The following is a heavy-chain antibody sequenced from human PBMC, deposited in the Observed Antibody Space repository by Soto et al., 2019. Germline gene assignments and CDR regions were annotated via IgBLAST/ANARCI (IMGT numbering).Heavy chain of an antibody. V-gene: IGHV3-21*01. CDR1: GFTSSSYS. CDR2: ISSSSSYI. CDR3: AREYDSSGYYYGYYYGMDV. D-gene: IGHD3-22*01. Sequence: GGSLRLSCAASGFTSSSYSMNWVRQAPGKGLEWVSSISSSSSYIYYADSVKGRFTISRDNAKNSLYLQMNSLRAEDTAVYYCAREYDSSGYYYGYYYGMDVWGQGTTVTVSS. J-gene: IGHJ6*02.